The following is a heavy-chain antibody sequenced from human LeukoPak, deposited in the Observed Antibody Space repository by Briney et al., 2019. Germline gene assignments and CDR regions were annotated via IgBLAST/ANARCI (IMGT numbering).Heavy chain of an antibody. D-gene: IGHD1-26*01. Sequence: GRSLRLSCTVSGFPLSDYVVHWVRQAPGNGLEWVAVTSADESIKSYSDSVRGRFTISRDNFKNILYLQMDSLGLEDTAVYFCARDPFLGGPDFLDYWGRGTLVTVSS. CDR2: TSADESIK. CDR3: ARDPFLGGPDFLDY. CDR1: GFPLSDYV. V-gene: IGHV3-30*03. J-gene: IGHJ4*02.